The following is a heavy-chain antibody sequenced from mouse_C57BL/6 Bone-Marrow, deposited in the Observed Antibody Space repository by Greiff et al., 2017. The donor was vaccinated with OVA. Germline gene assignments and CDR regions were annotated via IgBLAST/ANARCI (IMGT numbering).Heavy chain of an antibody. J-gene: IGHJ3*01. CDR2: ISYDGSN. CDR1: GYSITSGYY. Sequence: DVQLQESGPGLVKPSQSLSLTCSVPGYSITSGYYWNWIRQFPGNKLEWMGYISYDGSNNYNPSLKNRISITRDTSKNQFFLKLNSVTTEDTATYYCARGPFYYDYPWFAYWGQGTLVTVSA. D-gene: IGHD2-4*01. CDR3: ARGPFYYDYPWFAY. V-gene: IGHV3-6*01.